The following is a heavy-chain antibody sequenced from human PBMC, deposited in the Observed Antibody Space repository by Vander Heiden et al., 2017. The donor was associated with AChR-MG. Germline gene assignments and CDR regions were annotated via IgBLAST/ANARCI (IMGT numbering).Heavy chain of an antibody. Sequence: QVQLVESGGGLVKPGGALRLSCAASGIPFSDYYMSWIRQAPGKGLEWVSYISSSSSYTNYADSVKGRFTISRDNAKNSLYLQMKSLRAEDTAVYYCARAIASPYGMDVWCQVPTVTVSS. CDR3: ARAIASPYGMDV. V-gene: IGHV3-11*06. D-gene: IGHD6-6*01. CDR2: ISSSSSYT. J-gene: IGHJ6*02. CDR1: GIPFSDYY.